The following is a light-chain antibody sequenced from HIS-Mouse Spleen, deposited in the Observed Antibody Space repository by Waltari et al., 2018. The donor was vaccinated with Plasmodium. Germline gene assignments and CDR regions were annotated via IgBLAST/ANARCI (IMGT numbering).Light chain of an antibody. CDR2: YYSDSDK. CDR3: MIWPSNASGV. V-gene: IGLV5-37*01. Sequence: QPVLTQPPSSSASPGESARLTCTLPIDINVGSYYIYWYQHKPGSPPRYLLYYYSDSDKGQGSGVPSRFSGSKDASANTGILLISGLQSEDEADYYCMIWPSNASGVFGGGTKLTVL. J-gene: IGLJ3*02. CDR1: IDINVGSYY.